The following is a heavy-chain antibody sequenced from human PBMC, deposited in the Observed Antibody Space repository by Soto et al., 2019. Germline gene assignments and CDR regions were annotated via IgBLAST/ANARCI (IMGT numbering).Heavy chain of an antibody. D-gene: IGHD2-15*01. Sequence: QVQLVQSGAEVKKPGASVKVSCKASGYTFTSYGISWVRQAPGQGLEWMGWISAYNGNTNYAQKLQGRGTMTTDTSTSTAYRELRSLRSDDTAVYYCAREEARYCSGGSCYPGDYGMDVWGQGTTVTVSS. J-gene: IGHJ6*02. CDR2: ISAYNGNT. CDR1: GYTFTSYG. CDR3: AREEARYCSGGSCYPGDYGMDV. V-gene: IGHV1-18*01.